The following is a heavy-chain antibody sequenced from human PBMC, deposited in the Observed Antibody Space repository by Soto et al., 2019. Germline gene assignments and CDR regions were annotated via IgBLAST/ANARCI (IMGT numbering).Heavy chain of an antibody. CDR2: ISSSSSYI. CDR1: GLNIRSYS. CDR3: ARDLFSSSARYFDY. J-gene: IGHJ4*02. Sequence: GGPMRLPCTASGLNIRSYSMNWVRQAQGKGLEWVSSISSSSSYIYYADSVKGRFTISRDNAKNSLYLQMNSLRAEDTAVYYCARDLFSSSARYFDYLGQGTLVTVSS. V-gene: IGHV3-21*01. D-gene: IGHD6-6*01.